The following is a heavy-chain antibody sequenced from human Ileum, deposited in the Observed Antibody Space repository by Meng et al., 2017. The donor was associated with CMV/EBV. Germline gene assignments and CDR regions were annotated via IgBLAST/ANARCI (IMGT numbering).Heavy chain of an antibody. CDR3: ARAAARGVPVDY. CDR1: VFSINNYY. D-gene: IGHD3-10*01. Sequence: VQRRESAQSRVKPWTPFSRTCIVSVFSINNYYWTWIRQSAVKGLEFIGRVHFTGGIDYNPSLMSRVTMSVDTSRNQLSLNVKSVTAADTAVYYCARAAARGVPVDYWGQGILVTVSS. CDR2: VHFTGGI. V-gene: IGHV4-4*07. J-gene: IGHJ4*02.